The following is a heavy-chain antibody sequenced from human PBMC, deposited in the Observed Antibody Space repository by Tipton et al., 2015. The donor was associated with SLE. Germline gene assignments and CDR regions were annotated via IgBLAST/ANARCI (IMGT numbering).Heavy chain of an antibody. CDR2: IYHSGST. CDR3: ARDGVVVAATGIDY. CDR1: GYSISSGYY. J-gene: IGHJ4*02. Sequence: LRLSCTVSGYSISSGYYWGWIRQRPGKGLEWIGSIYHSGSTYYNPSLKSRVTISVDTSKNQFSLKLSSVTAADTAVYYCARDGVVVAATGIDYWGQGTLVTVSS. D-gene: IGHD2-15*01. V-gene: IGHV4-38-2*02.